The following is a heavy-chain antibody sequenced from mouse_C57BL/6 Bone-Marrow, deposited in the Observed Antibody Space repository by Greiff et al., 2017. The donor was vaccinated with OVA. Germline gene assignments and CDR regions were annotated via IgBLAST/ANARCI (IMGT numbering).Heavy chain of an antibody. Sequence: QVHVKQSGAELARPGASVKLSCKASGYTFTSYGISWVKQRTGQGLEWIGEIYPRSGNTYYNEKFKGKATLTADKSSSTAYMELRSLTSEDSAVYFCARSGPYYYAMDYWGQGTSVTVSS. J-gene: IGHJ4*01. D-gene: IGHD3-1*01. CDR3: ARSGPYYYAMDY. V-gene: IGHV1-81*01. CDR2: IYPRSGNT. CDR1: GYTFTSYG.